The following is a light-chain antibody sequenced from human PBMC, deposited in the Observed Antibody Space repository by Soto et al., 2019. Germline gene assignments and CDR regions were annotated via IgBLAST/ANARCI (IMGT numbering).Light chain of an antibody. Sequence: QSVLTQPPSASGSPGQSVTISCTGTSSDVGGYNYVSWYQQHPGKAPKLMISEVSKRPSGVPDRVSGSQSGNTASLTVSGLQADVEADYYCSSFAGNNTLVFGGGTQLTVL. CDR2: EVS. J-gene: IGLJ2*01. CDR1: SSDVGGYNY. V-gene: IGLV2-8*01. CDR3: SSFAGNNTLV.